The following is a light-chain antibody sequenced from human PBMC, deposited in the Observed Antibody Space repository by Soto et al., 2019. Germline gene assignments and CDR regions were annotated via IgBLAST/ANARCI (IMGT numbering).Light chain of an antibody. CDR2: LGS. CDR3: MQALQTPLT. J-gene: IGKJ4*01. V-gene: IGKV2-28*01. CDR1: QSLLHSNGYNC. Sequence: DIVMTQSPLSLPVTPGEPASISCRSSQSLLHSNGYNCLDWYLQKPGQSPPLLIYLGSIRASGVPDRFSGSGSGTDFTLKISRVEADDVGVYYCMQALQTPLTFGGGT.